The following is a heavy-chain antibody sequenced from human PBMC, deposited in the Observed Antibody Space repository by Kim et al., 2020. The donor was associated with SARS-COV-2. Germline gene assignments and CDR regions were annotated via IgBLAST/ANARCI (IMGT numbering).Heavy chain of an antibody. CDR2: IYYSGST. Sequence: SETLSLTCTVSGGSISSSSYYWGWIRQPPGKGLEWIGTIYYSGSTNYNPSLESRVSISVDTSKNQFSLKLSSVTAADTAVYYCARDPFHYGSGSYYIPYGMDVWGQGTTVTVSS. CDR3: ARDPFHYGSGSYYIPYGMDV. D-gene: IGHD3-10*01. J-gene: IGHJ6*02. CDR1: GGSISSSSYY. V-gene: IGHV4-39*07.